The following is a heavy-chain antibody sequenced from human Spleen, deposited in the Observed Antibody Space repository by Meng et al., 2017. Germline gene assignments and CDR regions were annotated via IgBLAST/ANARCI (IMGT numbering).Heavy chain of an antibody. D-gene: IGHD1-26*01. J-gene: IGHJ2*01. CDR3: ARQYSGSYYPNWYFDL. Sequence: QKFQGRVTMTRNTSISTAYMELSSLRSEDTAVYYCARQYSGSYYPNWYFDLWGRGTLVTVSS. V-gene: IGHV1-8*01.